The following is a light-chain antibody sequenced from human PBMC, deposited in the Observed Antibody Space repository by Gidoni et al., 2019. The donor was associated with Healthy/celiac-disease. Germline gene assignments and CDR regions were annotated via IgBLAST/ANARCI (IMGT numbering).Light chain of an antibody. CDR1: QSVSSY. CDR3: QQRSTWIT. CDR2: DAS. J-gene: IGKJ4*01. Sequence: EIVLTQSPATLSLSPGERATLSCRASQSVSSYLAWYQQKPGQAPRLLIYDASNRATGSPARFSGSGSGTDFTLTISSLEPEDFAVYYCQQRSTWITFGGGTKVEIK. V-gene: IGKV3-11*01.